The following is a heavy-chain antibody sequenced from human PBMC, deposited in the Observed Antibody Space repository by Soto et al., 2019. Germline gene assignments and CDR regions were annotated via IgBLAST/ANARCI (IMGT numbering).Heavy chain of an antibody. D-gene: IGHD4-17*01. V-gene: IGHV1-69*12. J-gene: IGHJ6*02. CDR1: GGTFSSYA. CDR2: IIPIFGTA. CDR3: ARGRTTGALSYYYGMDV. Sequence: QVQLVQSGAEVKKPGSSVKVSCKASGGTFSSYAISWVRQAPGQGLEWMGGIIPIFGTANYAQKFQGRVTSTAHVPTSTXYMELSSLRSEDTAVYYCARGRTTGALSYYYGMDVWGQGTTVTVSS.